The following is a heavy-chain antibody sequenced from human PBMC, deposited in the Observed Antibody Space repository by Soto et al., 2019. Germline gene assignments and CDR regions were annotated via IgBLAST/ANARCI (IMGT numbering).Heavy chain of an antibody. CDR3: ARERTVAGNDY. CDR2: MNPKSGNT. CDR1: GYTFTSYD. D-gene: IGHD6-19*01. V-gene: IGHV1-8*01. Sequence: QVQLVQSGAEVKKPGASVKVSCKASGYTFTSYDINWVRQATGQGLEWMGWMNPKSGNTGYAQKFQGRXTXTWXTAISTAYMELSSLRSEDTAVYYCARERTVAGNDYWGQGTLVTVSS. J-gene: IGHJ4*02.